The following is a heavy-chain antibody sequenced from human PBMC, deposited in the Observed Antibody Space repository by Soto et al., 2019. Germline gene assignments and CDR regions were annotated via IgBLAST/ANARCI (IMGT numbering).Heavy chain of an antibody. Sequence: GGSLRLSCAASGFTFSSYAMSWVRQAPGKGLEWVSAISGSGGSTYHADSVKGRFTISRDNSKNTLYLQMNSLRVADTALYFCARTYYYDSTGYYRTFDYWGQGTLVTVSS. V-gene: IGHV3-23*01. J-gene: IGHJ4*02. CDR1: GFTFSSYA. CDR3: ARTYYYDSTGYYRTFDY. D-gene: IGHD3-22*01. CDR2: ISGSGGST.